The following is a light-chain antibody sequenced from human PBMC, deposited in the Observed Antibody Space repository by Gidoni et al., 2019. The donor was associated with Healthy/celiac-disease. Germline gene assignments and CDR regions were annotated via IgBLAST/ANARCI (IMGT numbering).Light chain of an antibody. CDR3: QQYYSTPRT. CDR2: GAS. J-gene: IGKJ2*01. Sequence: DIVMTQSPDSLAVSLGERATINCKSSQSVLYSSNNKNYLAWYQQKPGQTPKLLIYGASTRESGVPDRFSGSGSGTDFTLTISSLQAEDVAVYYCQQYYSTPRTFGQGTKLEIK. CDR1: QSVLYSSNNKNY. V-gene: IGKV4-1*01.